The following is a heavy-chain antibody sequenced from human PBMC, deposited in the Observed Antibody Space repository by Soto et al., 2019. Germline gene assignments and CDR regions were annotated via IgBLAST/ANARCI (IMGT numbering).Heavy chain of an antibody. CDR3: AREILYPTVPFDY. CDR1: GGSISSGDCY. Sequence: PSETLSLTCTVSGGSISSGDCYWSWIRQPPGKGLEWIGYIYYSGSTYYNPSLKRRVTISVDTSKNQFSLKLSSVTAADTAVYYCAREILYPTVPFDYWGQGTLVTVSS. V-gene: IGHV4-30-4*02. CDR2: IYYSGST. J-gene: IGHJ4*02.